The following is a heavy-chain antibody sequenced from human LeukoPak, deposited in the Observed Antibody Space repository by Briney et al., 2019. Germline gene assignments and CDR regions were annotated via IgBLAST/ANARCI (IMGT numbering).Heavy chain of an antibody. CDR1: GDSISSGGYS. V-gene: IGHV4-30-2*01. CDR2: ISQSGNI. CDR3: ARDDYYYDSSGYYYPPYYYGMDV. J-gene: IGHJ6*02. D-gene: IGHD3-22*01. Sequence: SETLSLTCTVSGDSISSGGYSWSWIRQPPGKGLEWIGYIYHIGYISQSGNIYQNPSLKSRVTISVDTSKNQFSLKLSSVTAADTAVYYCARDDYYYDSSGYYYPPYYYGMDVWGQGTTVTVSS.